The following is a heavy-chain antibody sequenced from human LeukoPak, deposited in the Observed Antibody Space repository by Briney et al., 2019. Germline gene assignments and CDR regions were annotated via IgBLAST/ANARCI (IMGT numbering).Heavy chain of an antibody. V-gene: IGHV3-23*01. CDR3: AKDLATYYYDSSGYSFDY. Sequence: GGSLRLSYAASGFTFSSYAMSWVRQAPGKGLEWVSAISGSGGSTYYADSVKGRFTISRDNSKNTLYLQMNSLRAEDTAVYYCAKDLATYYYDSSGYSFDYWGQGTLVTVSS. J-gene: IGHJ4*02. CDR1: GFTFSSYA. CDR2: ISGSGGST. D-gene: IGHD3-22*01.